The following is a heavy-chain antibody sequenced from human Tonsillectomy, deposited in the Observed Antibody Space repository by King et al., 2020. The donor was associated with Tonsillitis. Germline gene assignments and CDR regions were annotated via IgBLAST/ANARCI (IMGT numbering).Heavy chain of an antibody. CDR2: INPNRGDT. CDR3: ARGIVATILDN. CDR1: GYTFTGYY. D-gene: IGHD5-12*01. V-gene: IGHV1-2*02. J-gene: IGHJ4*02. Sequence: EQLVQSGAEVKKPGASVKVSCKASGYTFTGYYMHWVRQAPGQGLEWMGWINPNRGDTRYAEKFQGRVTMARDTSISTAYMELARLRSDDTAMYYCARGIVATILDNWGQGTLVTVSS.